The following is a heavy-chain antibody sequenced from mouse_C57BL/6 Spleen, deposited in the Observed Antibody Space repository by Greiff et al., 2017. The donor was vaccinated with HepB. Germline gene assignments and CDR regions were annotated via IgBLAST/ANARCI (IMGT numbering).Heavy chain of an antibody. CDR1: GYTFTDYN. D-gene: IGHD1-2*01. CDR3: ARSALGAWFAY. CDR2: INPNNGGT. V-gene: IGHV1-22*01. J-gene: IGHJ3*01. Sequence: EVQLVESGPELVKPGASVKMSCKASGYTFTDYNMHWVKQSHGKSLEWIGYINPNNGGTSYNQKFKGKATLTVNKSSSTAYMELRSLTSEDSAVYYCARSALGAWFAYWGQGTLVTVSA.